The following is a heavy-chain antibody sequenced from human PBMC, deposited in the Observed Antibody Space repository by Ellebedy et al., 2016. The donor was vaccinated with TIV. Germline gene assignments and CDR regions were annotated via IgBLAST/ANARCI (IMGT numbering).Heavy chain of an antibody. CDR2: ISSSLDYI. CDR3: ATAGNYRFDH. V-gene: IGHV3-21*01. Sequence: GESLKISXAASGFSFSRYKMNWVRQAPGKGLEWVSSISSSLDYIYYSDSVKGRFTISRDNVKNTLYLQMNTLRAEDTAVYYCATAGNYRFDHWGQGALVTVSS. J-gene: IGHJ4*02. D-gene: IGHD1-7*01. CDR1: GFSFSRYK.